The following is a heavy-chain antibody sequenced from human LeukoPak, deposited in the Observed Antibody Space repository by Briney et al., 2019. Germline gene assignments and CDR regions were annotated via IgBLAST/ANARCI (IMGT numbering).Heavy chain of an antibody. J-gene: IGHJ6*02. CDR3: AKGNGGYCRGGSCSHYYYGMDV. V-gene: IGHV3-30*18. CDR1: GFKFSSYD. CDR2: ISYDGSNI. Sequence: GRSLRLSCAASGFKFSSYDMHWVRQAPGKGLEWVAVISYDGSNIYYSDSVKGRFTISRDNSKNSLYLQMNSLRAEDTALYYCAKGNGGYCRGGSCSHYYYGMDVWGQGTTVTVSS. D-gene: IGHD2-15*01.